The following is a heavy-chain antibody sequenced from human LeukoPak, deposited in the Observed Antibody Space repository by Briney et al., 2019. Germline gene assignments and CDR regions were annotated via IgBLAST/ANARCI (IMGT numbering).Heavy chain of an antibody. D-gene: IGHD2-2*01. J-gene: IGHJ4*02. CDR3: ARALRYQLLSGVFDY. CDR2: INHSGST. V-gene: IGHV4-34*01. CDR1: GGSFSGYY. Sequence: SGTLALTCAVYGGSFSGYYWSWIRQPPGKGLEWIGEINHSGSTNYNPSLKSRVTISVDTSKKQFSLKLSSVTAADTAVYYCARALRYQLLSGVFDYWGQGTLVTVSS.